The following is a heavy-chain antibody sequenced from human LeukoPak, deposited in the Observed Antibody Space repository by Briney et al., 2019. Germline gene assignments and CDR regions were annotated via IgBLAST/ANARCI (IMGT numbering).Heavy chain of an antibody. Sequence: SETLSLTCAVYGGSFSGYYWSWIRQPPGKGLEWIGEINHSGSTNYNPSLKSRATISVDTSKNQFSLKLSSVTAADTAVYYCARGTGYSYGYGYDYWGQGTLVTVSS. CDR2: INHSGST. V-gene: IGHV4-34*01. D-gene: IGHD5-18*01. CDR1: GGSFSGYY. J-gene: IGHJ4*02. CDR3: ARGTGYSYGYGYDY.